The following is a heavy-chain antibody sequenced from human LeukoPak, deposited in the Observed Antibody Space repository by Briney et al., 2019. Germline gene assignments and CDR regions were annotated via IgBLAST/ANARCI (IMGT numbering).Heavy chain of an antibody. Sequence: GGSLRLSCAVSGFTFRNYSMNWVRQAPGKGLEWVSYISSSSSTIYYADSVKGRFTISRDNAKNSLYLQMNSLRAEDTAVYYCARTRQDFWSGYYIHYYYYMDVWGKGTTVTVSS. J-gene: IGHJ6*03. D-gene: IGHD3-3*01. V-gene: IGHV3-48*04. CDR3: ARTRQDFWSGYYIHYYYYMDV. CDR1: GFTFRNYS. CDR2: ISSSSSTI.